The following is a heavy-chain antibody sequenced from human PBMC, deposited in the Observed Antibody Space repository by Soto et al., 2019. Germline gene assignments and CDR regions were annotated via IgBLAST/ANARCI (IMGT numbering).Heavy chain of an antibody. CDR3: ARSIVAAGNRWFDP. J-gene: IGHJ5*02. CDR2: IDWDDDK. V-gene: IGHV2-70*04. D-gene: IGHD6-13*01. Sequence: SGPTLVNPTQTLTLTCTFSGFSLSTSGMRVSWIRQPPGKALEWLARIDWDDDKLYSTSLKTRLTISKDTSKNQVVLTMTNMDPVDTAAYYCARSIVAAGNRWFDPWGQGTLVTVS. CDR1: GFSLSTSGMR.